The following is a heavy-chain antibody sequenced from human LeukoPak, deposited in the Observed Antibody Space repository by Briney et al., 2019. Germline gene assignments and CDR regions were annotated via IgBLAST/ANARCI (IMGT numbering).Heavy chain of an antibody. J-gene: IGHJ4*02. CDR1: GFTFGDYA. D-gene: IGHD3-10*01. CDR2: IRSKAYGGTT. Sequence: GGSLRLSCTASGFTFGDYAMSWFRQALGKGLEWVGFIRSKAYGGTTEYAASVKGRFTISRDDSKSIAYLQMNSLKTEDTAVYYCTRGDVLLWFGDPYWGQGTLVTVSS. V-gene: IGHV3-49*03. CDR3: TRGDVLLWFGDPY.